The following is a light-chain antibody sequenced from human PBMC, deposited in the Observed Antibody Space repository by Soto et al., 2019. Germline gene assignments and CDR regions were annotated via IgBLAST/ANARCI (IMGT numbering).Light chain of an antibody. V-gene: IGLV2-8*01. CDR3: SSYAGSNFGV. CDR1: SSDVGGYNY. CDR2: EVS. J-gene: IGLJ2*01. Sequence: QSALTQPPSASGSPGQSVTISCTGTSSDVGGYNYVSWYQQHPGKAPKRMIYEVSKRPSGVPDRFSGSKSGNTASLTVSGLQAEDEADYYCSSYAGSNFGVFGGGTKVTVL.